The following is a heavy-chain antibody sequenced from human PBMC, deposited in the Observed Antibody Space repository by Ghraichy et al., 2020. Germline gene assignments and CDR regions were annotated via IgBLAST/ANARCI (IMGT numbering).Heavy chain of an antibody. CDR3: ARGGHCTSTFCYLLNAFDI. V-gene: IGHV3-48*03. J-gene: IGHJ3*02. Sequence: GGSLRLSCAASGFTFNNHEMNWVRQAPGKGLEWVSYIRSSGSTIYYADSVKGRFTISRDNAKSSLYLQMNSLRAEDTAVYYCARGGHCTSTFCYLLNAFDIWGQGTMVTVFS. CDR1: GFTFNNHE. D-gene: IGHD2-2*01. CDR2: IRSSGSTI.